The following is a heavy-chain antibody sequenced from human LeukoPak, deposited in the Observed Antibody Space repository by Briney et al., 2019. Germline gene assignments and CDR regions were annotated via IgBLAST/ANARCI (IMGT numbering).Heavy chain of an antibody. Sequence: GGSLRLSCAASGFTFSSYAMSWVRQAPGKGLEWVSAISGSGGSTYYADSVKGRFTISRDNSKNTLYLQMNSLRAEDTAVYYCAKGSCYDSSGSVYYWGQGTLVTVSS. CDR2: ISGSGGST. J-gene: IGHJ4*02. D-gene: IGHD3-22*01. V-gene: IGHV3-23*01. CDR3: AKGSCYDSSGSVYY. CDR1: GFTFSSYA.